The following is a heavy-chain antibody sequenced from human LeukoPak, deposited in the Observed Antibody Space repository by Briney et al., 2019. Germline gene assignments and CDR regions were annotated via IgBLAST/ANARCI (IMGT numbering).Heavy chain of an antibody. Sequence: GGSLRLSCAASGFTYSSYVMSWVRQTPGKRLEWVSAITGDGGDTNHADSVKGRFTISRDNSKNTLYLQMNSLRAEDTAVYYCARGAPYYGMDVWGQGTTVTVSS. CDR1: GFTYSSYV. CDR2: ITGDGGDT. CDR3: ARGAPYYGMDV. J-gene: IGHJ6*02. V-gene: IGHV3-23*01.